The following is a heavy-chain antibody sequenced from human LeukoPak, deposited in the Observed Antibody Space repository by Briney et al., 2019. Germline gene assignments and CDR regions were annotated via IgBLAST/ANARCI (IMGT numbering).Heavy chain of an antibody. J-gene: IGHJ6*03. V-gene: IGHV1-2*02. Sequence: ASVKVSCKASGYTFTGYYMHWERQAPGQGLEWMGWINPNSGGTNYAQKFQGRVTMTRDTSISTAYMELSRLRSDDTAVYYCARDPGMGYSSSSAYYYMDVWGKGTTVTVSS. CDR3: ARDPGMGYSSSSAYYYMDV. CDR1: GYTFTGYY. D-gene: IGHD6-6*01. CDR2: INPNSGGT.